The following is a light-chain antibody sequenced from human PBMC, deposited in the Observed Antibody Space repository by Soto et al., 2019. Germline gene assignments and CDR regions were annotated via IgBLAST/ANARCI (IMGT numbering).Light chain of an antibody. Sequence: EIVMTQSPATLSVSPGERATLSCRASQSVSSNLAWYQQKPGQAPRLLIYGASIRATGIPERFSGGGSGTDFTLTITRLEPEDFAVYYCQQYGSSLFTFGPGTKVDIK. J-gene: IGKJ3*01. CDR2: GAS. CDR1: QSVSSN. CDR3: QQYGSSLFT. V-gene: IGKV3-20*01.